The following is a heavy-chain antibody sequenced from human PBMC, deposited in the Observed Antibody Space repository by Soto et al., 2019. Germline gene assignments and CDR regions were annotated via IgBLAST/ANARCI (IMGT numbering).Heavy chain of an antibody. CDR2: ISYDGSNK. CDR1: GFTFSSYG. J-gene: IGHJ4*02. D-gene: IGHD6-19*01. V-gene: IGHV3-30*18. Sequence: GGSLRLSCAASGFTFSSYGMHWVRQAPGKGLEWVAVISYDGSNKYYADSVKGRFTISRDNSKNTLYLQMNSLRAEDTAVYYCAKNPSQWLVEYYFDYWGQGTLVTVSS. CDR3: AKNPSQWLVEYYFDY.